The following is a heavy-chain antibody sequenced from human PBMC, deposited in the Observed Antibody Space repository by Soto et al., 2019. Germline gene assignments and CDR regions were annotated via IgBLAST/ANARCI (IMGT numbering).Heavy chain of an antibody. Sequence: QVQLQESGPGLVKPSGTLSLTCAVSGGSISSSNWWSWVRQPPGKGLEWIGEIYHSGSTNYNPSLKSRVTISVHTSKTQFSLRLGSVTAGDTAVYYCAKGAGYYYYYGMEFWGKGTTLTLP. J-gene: IGHJ6*04. CDR3: AKGAGYYYYYGMEF. V-gene: IGHV4-4*02. CDR2: IYHSGST. CDR1: GGSISSSNW.